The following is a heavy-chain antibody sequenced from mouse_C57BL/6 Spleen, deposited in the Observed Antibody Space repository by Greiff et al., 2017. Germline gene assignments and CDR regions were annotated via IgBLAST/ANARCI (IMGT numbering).Heavy chain of an antibody. CDR1: GYSFTDYT. Sequence: EVQLVESGPELVKPGASVKISCKASGYSFTDYTMNWVQQSNGTSLEWIGVITPNYGTTSYTQKFKGKATLTVDQSSSTAYMQRKSLTAEDAAVYYCARNLGRGVYYAMDDWGQGTSVTVSS. D-gene: IGHD4-1*01. CDR2: ITPNYGTT. V-gene: IGHV1-39*01. CDR3: ARNLGRGVYYAMDD. J-gene: IGHJ4*01.